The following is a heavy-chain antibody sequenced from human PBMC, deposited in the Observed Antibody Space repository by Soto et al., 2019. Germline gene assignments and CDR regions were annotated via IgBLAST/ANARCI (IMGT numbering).Heavy chain of an antibody. J-gene: IGHJ4*02. Sequence: GESLKISCKGSGYNFADYWIAGVRQMPGKGLELMGIIYPSDSDTRYRPSFQGQVTISADKSISSAYLQWSSLRASDTAMYYCARGGVSTRTFDYWGQGTLVTVSS. CDR1: GYNFADYW. CDR3: ARGGVSTRTFDY. D-gene: IGHD3-3*01. CDR2: IYPSDSDT. V-gene: IGHV5-51*01.